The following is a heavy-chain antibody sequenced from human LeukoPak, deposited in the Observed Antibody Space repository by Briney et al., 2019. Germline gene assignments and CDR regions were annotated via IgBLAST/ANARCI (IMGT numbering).Heavy chain of an antibody. CDR1: GFTLSSYW. Sequence: PGGSLRLSCAASGFTLSSYWMTWVRQAPGKGLEWVAKIKQDGSEKYCVDPVKGRFTISRDNAKNSLYLQMNSLGAEDTAVYYCARRGTSSSWAHFDYWGQGTLVTVSS. V-gene: IGHV3-7*05. CDR3: ARRGTSSSWAHFDY. J-gene: IGHJ4*02. D-gene: IGHD6-13*01. CDR2: IKQDGSEK.